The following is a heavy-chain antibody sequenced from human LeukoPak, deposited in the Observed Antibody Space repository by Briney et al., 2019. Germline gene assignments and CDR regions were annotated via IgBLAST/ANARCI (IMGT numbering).Heavy chain of an antibody. J-gene: IGHJ4*02. Sequence: ASVKVSCKASGYTFTSYGISWVRQAPGQGLEWMGWISAYNGNTNYAQKFQGRVTITADESTSTAYMELSSLRSEDTAVYYCARRNNRGSGIDYWGQGTLVTVSS. CDR3: ARRNNRGSGIDY. CDR1: GYTFTSYG. D-gene: IGHD1-14*01. V-gene: IGHV1-18*01. CDR2: ISAYNGNT.